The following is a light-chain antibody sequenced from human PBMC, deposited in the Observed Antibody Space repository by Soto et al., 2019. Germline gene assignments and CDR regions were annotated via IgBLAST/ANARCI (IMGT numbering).Light chain of an antibody. J-gene: IGLJ3*02. CDR3: LSYTSANTRV. CDR2: EVN. Sequence: QSALTQPASVSASPGQSITISCTGTSSDVGGYKFVSWYQHHPGKAPKLMIYEVNNRPPGVSNRFSGSKSGNTASLTISGLQPEDEADYYCLSYTSANTRVFGGGTKLTVL. V-gene: IGLV2-14*01. CDR1: SSDVGGYKF.